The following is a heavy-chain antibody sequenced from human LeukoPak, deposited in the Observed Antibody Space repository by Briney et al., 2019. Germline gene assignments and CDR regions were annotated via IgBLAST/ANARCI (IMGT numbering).Heavy chain of an antibody. CDR3: ARGGIITSYAFEI. V-gene: IGHV3-21*01. D-gene: IGHD1-26*01. CDR2: ICTTSSYI. J-gene: IGHJ3*02. Sequence: GGSLRLSCAASGFSFSTYAISWVRQAPGKGLEWVSCICTTSSYIFYADSVRGRFTISRDNAKNSLYLQMDSLRAEDTAVYYCARGGIITSYAFEIWGQGTMVTVSS. CDR1: GFSFSTYA.